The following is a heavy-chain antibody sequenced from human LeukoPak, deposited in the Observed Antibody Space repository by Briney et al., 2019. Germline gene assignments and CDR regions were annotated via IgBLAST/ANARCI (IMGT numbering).Heavy chain of an antibody. CDR3: TTDRYYDNSELQFQH. D-gene: IGHD3-22*01. V-gene: IGHV3-15*01. CDR1: GFTLNNAW. CDR2: IKRETDGGTI. Sequence: GGSLRLSCAASGFTLNNAWMSWGRQAPGKGLEWLGRIKRETDGGTIDYAAPVKGRFTISRDDSRNTLYLQMDSLKIEDTAVYYCTTDRYYDNSELQFQHWGQGTLVTVSS. J-gene: IGHJ1*01.